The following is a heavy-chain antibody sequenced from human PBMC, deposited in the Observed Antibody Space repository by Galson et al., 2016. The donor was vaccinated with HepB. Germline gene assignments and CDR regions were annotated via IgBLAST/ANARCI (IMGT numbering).Heavy chain of an antibody. D-gene: IGHD4-17*01. V-gene: IGHV4-34*01. Sequence: SETLSLTCAVYGGSFSGYYWSWIRQPPGKGLEWIGEINHSGGTNYNPSLKSRVPISVDTSKNKFSLKLSPVTAAETAVYYCARGDNPDYGDYASAYNSMDVWGRGTTVTVSS. CDR1: GGSFSGYY. CDR2: INHSGGT. CDR3: ARGDNPDYGDYASAYNSMDV. J-gene: IGHJ6*03.